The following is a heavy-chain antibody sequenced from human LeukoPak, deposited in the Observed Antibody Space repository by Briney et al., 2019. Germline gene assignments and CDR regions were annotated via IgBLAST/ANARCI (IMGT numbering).Heavy chain of an antibody. CDR3: ATQQYSSGWFYFDY. CDR2: IYYSGST. V-gene: IGHV4-39*01. Sequence: SETLSLTCTVSGGSISSSSYYWGWIRQPPGKGLEWIGSIYYSGSTYYNPSLKSRVTISVDTSKNQFSLKLSSVTAADTAVYYCATQQYSSGWFYFDYWGQGTLVTVSS. D-gene: IGHD6-19*01. CDR1: GGSISSSSYY. J-gene: IGHJ4*02.